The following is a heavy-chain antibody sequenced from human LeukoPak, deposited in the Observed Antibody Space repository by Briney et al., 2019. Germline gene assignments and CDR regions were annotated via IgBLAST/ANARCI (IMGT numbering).Heavy chain of an antibody. J-gene: IGHJ3*02. D-gene: IGHD3-3*01. V-gene: IGHV1-2*02. CDR3: ARDSLRFLEWLFGFGAFDI. CDR2: INPNSGGT. Sequence: GASVKVSCKASGYTFTGYYMHWVRQAPGQGLEWMGWINPNSGGTNYAQKFQGRVTMTRDTSISTAYMELSRLRSGDTAVYYCARDSLRFLEWLFGFGAFDIWGQGTMVTVSS. CDR1: GYTFTGYY.